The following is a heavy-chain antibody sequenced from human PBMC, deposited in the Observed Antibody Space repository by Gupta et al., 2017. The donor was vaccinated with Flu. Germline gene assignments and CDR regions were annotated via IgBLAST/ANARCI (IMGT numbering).Heavy chain of an antibody. V-gene: IGHV3-66*02. CDR3: ARHAVRGFDAFDI. CDR2: IYSGGST. J-gene: IGHJ3*02. D-gene: IGHD3-10*01. Sequence: EVQLVASGGGLVQPGGSLRLSCAASGFTFSSNYMSWVRQAPGKGLEWVSVIYSGGSTYYADSVKGRFTISRDNSKNTLYLQMNSLRAEDTAVYYCARHAVRGFDAFDIWGQGTMVTVSS. CDR1: GFTFSSNY.